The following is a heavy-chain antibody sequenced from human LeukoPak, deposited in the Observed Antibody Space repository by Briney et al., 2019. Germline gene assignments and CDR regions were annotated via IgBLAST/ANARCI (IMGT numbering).Heavy chain of an antibody. CDR3: AKDPRDHSYGWSWRYFDY. Sequence: GGSLRLSCAASAFTFSSYGMHWVRQAPGKGLEWVAYIQYDRTNEQYAHSVRGRFRISRDNSKNILYLQMSSLRTEDTAVYYCAKDPRDHSYGWSWRYFDYWGQGTLVTVSS. D-gene: IGHD5-18*01. CDR2: IQYDRTNE. CDR1: AFTFSSYG. J-gene: IGHJ4*02. V-gene: IGHV3-30*02.